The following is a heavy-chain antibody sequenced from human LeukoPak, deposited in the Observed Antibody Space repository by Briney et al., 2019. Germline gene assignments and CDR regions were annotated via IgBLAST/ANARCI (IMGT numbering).Heavy chain of an antibody. CDR1: GFTFSSYW. CDR3: VREVVFKKAFDI. J-gene: IGHJ3*02. D-gene: IGHD3-22*01. V-gene: IGHV3-74*01. CDR2: VNSDGTIT. Sequence: GGSLRLSCAASGFTFSSYWMHWCRQAPGKGLVWLSRVNSDGTITAYADSVRGRFTISRDKAKNTLYLQMNSLRGEDTAVYYCVREVVFKKAFDIWGQGTVVTVSS.